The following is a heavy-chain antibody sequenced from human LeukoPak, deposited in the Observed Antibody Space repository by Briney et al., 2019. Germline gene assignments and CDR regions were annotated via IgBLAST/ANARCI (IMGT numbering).Heavy chain of an antibody. CDR2: IYYSGST. CDR3: ARDGGDWFDP. V-gene: IGHV4-59*01. D-gene: IGHD2-21*01. Sequence: PLGTLSLTCTVSGGSISSYYGNWIRQPPGKGLEWVGNIYYSGSTNYNPSLKRRVTISVDTSKNQFALKLGAVTAADTAVYYCARDGGDWFDPWGQGTLVTVSS. J-gene: IGHJ5*02. CDR1: GGSISSYY.